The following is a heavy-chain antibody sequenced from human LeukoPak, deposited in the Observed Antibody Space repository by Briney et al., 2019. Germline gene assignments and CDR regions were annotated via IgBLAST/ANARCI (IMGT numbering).Heavy chain of an antibody. D-gene: IGHD3-22*01. V-gene: IGHV3-23*01. CDR2: VSGSGATT. Sequence: GGSLRLSCAASGFTFSSYAMSWVRQAPGKGLEWVSAVSGSGATTYYADSVKGRFTISRDNSKNTLYLQMNSLRAEDTAVYYCAKDHAYYYDSSGSTFDYWGQGTLVTVSS. J-gene: IGHJ4*02. CDR1: GFTFSSYA. CDR3: AKDHAYYYDSSGSTFDY.